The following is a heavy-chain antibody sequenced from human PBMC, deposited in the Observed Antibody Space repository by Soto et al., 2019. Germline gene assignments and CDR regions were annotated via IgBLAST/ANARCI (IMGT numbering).Heavy chain of an antibody. Sequence: EVQLLDSGGGLVQPGGSLRLSCAASGFTFSNSAMSWVRQAPGKGLEWVSAISVSGGGTYYADSVKGRFTISRDNSKNRLYLQMNSLRAEDTAVYYCATSPGRFPGYFHHWGQGTLVTVSS. CDR3: ATSPGRFPGYFHH. CDR1: GFTFSNSA. D-gene: IGHD3-16*01. CDR2: ISVSGGGT. V-gene: IGHV3-23*01. J-gene: IGHJ1*01.